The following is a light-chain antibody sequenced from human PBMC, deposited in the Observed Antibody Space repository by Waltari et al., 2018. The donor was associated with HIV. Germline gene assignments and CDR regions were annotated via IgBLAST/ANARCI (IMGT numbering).Light chain of an antibody. CDR1: ALSRHF. CDR2: QDV. CDR3: QSAHNSHTI. V-gene: IGLV3-25*03. Sequence: SYDLTQAPSVSVTPGQTAKIPCSGDALSRHFVSWYLQKPGQAPMMIIFQDVQRPSGIPARFSASTSGTIATLTISEVQAEDEADYYCQSAHNSHTIFGGGTKLTVL. J-gene: IGLJ2*01.